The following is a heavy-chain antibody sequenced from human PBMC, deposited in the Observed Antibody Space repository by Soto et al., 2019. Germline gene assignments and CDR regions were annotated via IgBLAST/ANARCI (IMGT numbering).Heavy chain of an antibody. J-gene: IGHJ5*02. CDR2: INHSGIT. Sequence: PSETLSLTCAVYNGSLSGYYWTWIRQSPGKGLEWIGEINHSGITNYNPSLESRVTISVDTSKDQFSLKLSSVTAADTALYYCARMRSIVLMVFAMGGNCFDPWGQGTLVTVSS. CDR1: NGSLSGYY. CDR3: ARMRSIVLMVFAMGGNCFDP. D-gene: IGHD2-8*01. V-gene: IGHV4-34*01.